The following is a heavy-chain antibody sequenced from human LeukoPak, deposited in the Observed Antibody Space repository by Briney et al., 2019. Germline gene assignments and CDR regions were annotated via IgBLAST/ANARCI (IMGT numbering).Heavy chain of an antibody. V-gene: IGHV3-53*01. CDR2: IYSGGST. J-gene: IGHJ6*03. CDR1: GFTVSSNY. CDR3: ARLYDYYYMDV. Sequence: GGSLRLSCAASGFTVSSNYMSWVRQALGKGLEWVSVIYSGGSTYYADSVKGRFTISRDNSKNTLYLQMNSLRAEDTAVYYCARLYDYYYMDVWGKGTTVTVSS.